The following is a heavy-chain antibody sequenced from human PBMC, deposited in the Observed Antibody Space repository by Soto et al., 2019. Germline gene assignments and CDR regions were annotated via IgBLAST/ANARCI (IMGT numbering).Heavy chain of an antibody. J-gene: IGHJ4*02. CDR1: GGTISTYV. D-gene: IGHD6-6*01. V-gene: IGHV1-69*08. CDR3: ARGGQQVVSFDY. Sequence: QVHLVQSGAEVKKPGSSVKVSCKTSGGTISTYVINWVRQAPGQGLEWMGRIIPALGAADYAQKFQDRLTIPADKSTSTAYMELSSLRSYDTAVYYCARGGQQVVSFDYWGQGTLVAVSS. CDR2: IIPALGAA.